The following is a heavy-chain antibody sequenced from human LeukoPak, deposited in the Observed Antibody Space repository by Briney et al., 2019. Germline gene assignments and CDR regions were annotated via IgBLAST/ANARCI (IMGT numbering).Heavy chain of an antibody. J-gene: IGHJ6*03. CDR3: AKDSAFYYIDV. V-gene: IGHV3-30*02. Sequence: GGALRLSCAVSGLPFIHYDMNWVRQAPGKGLEWVTFIRYNGNNQYYADSVKGRFTISRDNSKNTLYLQMNSLKGDDTAVYYCAKDSAFYYIDVWGKGTTVIISS. CDR2: IRYNGNNQ. D-gene: IGHD3-10*01. CDR1: GLPFIHYD.